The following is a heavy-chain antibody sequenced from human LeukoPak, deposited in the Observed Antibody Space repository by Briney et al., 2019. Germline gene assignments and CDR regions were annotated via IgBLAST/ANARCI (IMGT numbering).Heavy chain of an antibody. V-gene: IGHV4-34*01. Sequence: SETLSLACAVYGGSFSGYLWSWIRLPPGKGLEWIGEINHSGSTNYNPSLKSRVTISLDTSKNQFSLKLSSVTAADTAVYFCARDRSGYSGYEGDPFDIWGQGTMVTVSS. CDR3: ARDRSGYSGYEGDPFDI. CDR2: INHSGST. CDR1: GGSFSGYL. D-gene: IGHD5-12*01. J-gene: IGHJ3*02.